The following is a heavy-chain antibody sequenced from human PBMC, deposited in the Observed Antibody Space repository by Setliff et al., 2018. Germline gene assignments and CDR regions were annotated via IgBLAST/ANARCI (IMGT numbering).Heavy chain of an antibody. D-gene: IGHD3-22*01. CDR2: INPSSGRT. J-gene: IGHJ3*02. CDR1: GYTFTSHY. V-gene: IGHV1-46*01. CDR3: ARDVFPYHYEGAFDI. Sequence: AASVKVSCKASGYTFTSHYMHWVRQAPGLGLEWMGTINPSSGRTSYAQKFQGRVTMTRDTSTSTVYMDMSSLRSEDTAVYYCARDVFPYHYEGAFDIWGQGTMVTV.